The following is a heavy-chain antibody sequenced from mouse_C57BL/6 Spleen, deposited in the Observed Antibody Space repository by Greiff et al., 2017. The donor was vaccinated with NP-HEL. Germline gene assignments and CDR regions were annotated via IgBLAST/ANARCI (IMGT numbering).Heavy chain of an antibody. D-gene: IGHD3-2*02. CDR2: INYDGSST. J-gene: IGHJ2*01. V-gene: IGHV5-16*01. CDR1: GFTFSDYY. CDR3: ARAPRLRLPYYFDY. Sequence: DVQLVESEGGLVQPGSSMKLSCTASGFTFSDYYMAWVRQVPEKGLEWVANINYDGSSTYYLDSLKSRFIISRDNAKNILYLQMSSLKSEDTATYYCARAPRLRLPYYFDYWGQGTTLTVSS.